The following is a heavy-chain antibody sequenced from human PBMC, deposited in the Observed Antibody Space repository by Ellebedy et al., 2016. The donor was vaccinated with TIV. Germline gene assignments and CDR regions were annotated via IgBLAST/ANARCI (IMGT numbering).Heavy chain of an antibody. J-gene: IGHJ4*02. CDR2: IWYDGFNK. CDR3: AKEQSPYYDILTDSFDY. V-gene: IGHV3-33*06. CDR1: GFSFSSYG. Sequence: GESLKISCAASGFSFSSYGMHWVRPAPGKGLEWVAVIWYDGFNKDYADSVKGRFTISRDNSKNTLNLEMNSLRAEDTAVYYCAKEQSPYYDILTDSFDYWGQGALVTVSS. D-gene: IGHD3-9*01.